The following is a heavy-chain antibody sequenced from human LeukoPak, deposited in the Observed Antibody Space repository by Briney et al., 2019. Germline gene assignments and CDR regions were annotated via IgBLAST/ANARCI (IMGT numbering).Heavy chain of an antibody. CDR1: GSTLNTYA. CDR3: ARDTDEWYNSPGDN. Sequence: GGSLRLSCAVSGSTLNTYAMHWVRQSPGKGLEWVAIISYDGSQKYYADSLKGRFTISRDNSRNTLYLQMNSLRADDTGVYFCARDTDEWYNSPGDNWGQGTLVTVSS. V-gene: IGHV3-30*04. CDR2: ISYDGSQK. J-gene: IGHJ4*02. D-gene: IGHD1-1*01.